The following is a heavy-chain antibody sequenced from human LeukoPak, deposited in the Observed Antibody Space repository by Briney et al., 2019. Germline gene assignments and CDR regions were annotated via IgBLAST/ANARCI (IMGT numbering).Heavy chain of an antibody. CDR2: INPSGGST. CDR3: ARDRGSGPFDY. CDR1: GYTFTSYY. Sequence: ASVKVSCKASGYTFTSYYMHWVRQAPGQGFEWMGIINPSGGSTSYAQKFQGRVTMTRDTSTSTVYMELSSLRSEDTAVYYCARDRGSGPFDYWGQGTLVTVSS. D-gene: IGHD2-15*01. J-gene: IGHJ4*02. V-gene: IGHV1-46*01.